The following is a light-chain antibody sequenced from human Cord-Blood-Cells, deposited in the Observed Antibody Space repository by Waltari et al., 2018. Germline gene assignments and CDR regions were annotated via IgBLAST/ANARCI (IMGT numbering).Light chain of an antibody. CDR2: DVS. V-gene: IGLV2-14*01. CDR3: SSYTISSTLV. Sequence: QSALTQPASVSGSPGQSITISCTGTSSDVGGYNYVSWYQQHPGKAPKRMIYDVSNRPSGVSNRFSGSKSGNTASLTISGLQAEDEADYYCSSYTISSTLVFGTGTKVTVL. J-gene: IGLJ1*01. CDR1: SSDVGGYNY.